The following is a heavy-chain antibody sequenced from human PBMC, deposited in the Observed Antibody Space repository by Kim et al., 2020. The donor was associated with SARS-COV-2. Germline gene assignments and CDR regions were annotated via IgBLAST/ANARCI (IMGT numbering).Heavy chain of an antibody. Sequence: SETLSLTCAVSGGSISSSNWWSWVRQPPGKGLEWIGEIYHSGSTNYNPSLKSRVTISVDKSKNQFSLKLSSVTAADTAVYYCARVSALRWEKGRDDYWGQGTLVTVSS. D-gene: IGHD4-17*01. CDR3: ARVSALRWEKGRDDY. J-gene: IGHJ4*02. CDR1: GGSISSSNW. V-gene: IGHV4-4*02. CDR2: IYHSGST.